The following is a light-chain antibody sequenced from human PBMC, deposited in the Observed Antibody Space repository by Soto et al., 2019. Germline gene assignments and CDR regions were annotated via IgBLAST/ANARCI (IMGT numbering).Light chain of an antibody. V-gene: IGKV3-11*01. CDR1: QSVSSS. CDR3: LHRGSLSRT. J-gene: IGKJ1*01. Sequence: EIVLTQSPATLSLSPGEEATLSCRASQSVSSSLGWYQQKPGQAPRLLIYDASNRATGIPARFSGSGSGTDFSLTISSLEPEDFAVYYCLHRGSLSRTFGQGTKLEIK. CDR2: DAS.